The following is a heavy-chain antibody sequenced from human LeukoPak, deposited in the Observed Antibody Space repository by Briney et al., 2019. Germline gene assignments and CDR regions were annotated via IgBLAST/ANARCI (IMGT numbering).Heavy chain of an antibody. Sequence: SVKVSCKASGYTFTSYDINWVRQAPGQGLEWMGGIIPIFGTANYAQKFQGRVTITADESTSTAYMELSSLRSEDTAVYYCARDQRSVDYGETAFDYWGQGTLVTVSS. CDR3: ARDQRSVDYGETAFDY. V-gene: IGHV1-69*13. D-gene: IGHD4-17*01. CDR1: GYTFTSYD. CDR2: IIPIFGTA. J-gene: IGHJ4*02.